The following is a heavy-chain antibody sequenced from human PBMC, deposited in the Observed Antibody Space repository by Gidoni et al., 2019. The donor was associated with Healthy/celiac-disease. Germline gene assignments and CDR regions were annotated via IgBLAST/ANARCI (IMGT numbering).Heavy chain of an antibody. CDR3: ARTSRDFSGGYYFDY. D-gene: IGHD3-16*01. J-gene: IGHJ4*02. CDR2: IDWDDDK. Sequence: QVTLRESGPALVKPTQTLTLTCTFSGFSLSTSGMCVSWIRQPPGKDLEWLARIDWDDDKYYSTSLKTRLTISKDTSKNQVVLTMTNMDPVDTATYYCARTSRDFSGGYYFDYWGQGTLVTVSS. V-gene: IGHV2-70*15. CDR1: GFSLSTSGMC.